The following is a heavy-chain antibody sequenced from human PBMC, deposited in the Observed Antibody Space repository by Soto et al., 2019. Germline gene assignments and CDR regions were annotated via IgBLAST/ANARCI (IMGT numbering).Heavy chain of an antibody. CDR3: AKDGITMIVVVRVFDY. CDR1: GFTFSSYA. Sequence: GSLRLSCAASGFTFSSYAMSWVRQAPGKGLEWVSAISGSGGSTYYADSVKGRFTISRDNSKNTLYLQMNSLRAEDTAVYYCAKDGITMIVVVRVFDYWGQGTLVTVSS. D-gene: IGHD3-22*01. CDR2: ISGSGGST. V-gene: IGHV3-23*01. J-gene: IGHJ4*02.